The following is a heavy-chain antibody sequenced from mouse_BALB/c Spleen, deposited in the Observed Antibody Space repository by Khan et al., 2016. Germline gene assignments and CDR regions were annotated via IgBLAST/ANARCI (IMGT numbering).Heavy chain of an antibody. CDR3: AREENAMDY. CDR2: ISSGGST. J-gene: IGHJ4*01. Sequence: EVQLVESGGGLVKPGGSLKLSCAASGFTFSSYAMSWVRQTPEKRLHWVASISSGGSTYYPDSVKGRFTISRDNARNILYLQMSSLRSEDRGMYYCAREENAMDYWGQGTSVTVSS. CDR1: GFTFSSYA. V-gene: IGHV5-6-5*01.